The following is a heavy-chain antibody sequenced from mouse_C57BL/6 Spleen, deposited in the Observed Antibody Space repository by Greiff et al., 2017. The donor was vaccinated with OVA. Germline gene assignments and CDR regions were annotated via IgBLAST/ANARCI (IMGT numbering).Heavy chain of an antibody. CDR1: GYAFSSYW. D-gene: IGHD1-1*01. Sequence: QVQLKESGAELVKPGASVKISCKASGYAFSSYWMNWVKQRPGKGLEWIGQIYPGDGDTNYNGKFKGKATLTADKSSSTAYMQLSSLTSEDSAVYFCARCSTVYYLDYWGQGTTLTVSS. CDR3: ARCSTVYYLDY. CDR2: IYPGDGDT. J-gene: IGHJ2*01. V-gene: IGHV1-80*01.